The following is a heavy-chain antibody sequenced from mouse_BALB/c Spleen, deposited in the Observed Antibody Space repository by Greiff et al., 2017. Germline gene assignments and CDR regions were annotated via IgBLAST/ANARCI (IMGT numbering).Heavy chain of an antibody. CDR2: INPSTGYT. CDR3: ARSASSGLFAY. CDR1: GYTFTSYW. V-gene: IGHV1-7*01. D-gene: IGHD3-1*01. Sequence: QVQLKESGAELAKPGASVKMSCKASGYTFTSYWMHWVKQRPGQGLEWIGYINPSTGYTEYNQKFKDKATLTADKSSSTAYMQLSSLTSEDSAVYYCARSASSGLFAYWGQGTLVTVSA. J-gene: IGHJ3*01.